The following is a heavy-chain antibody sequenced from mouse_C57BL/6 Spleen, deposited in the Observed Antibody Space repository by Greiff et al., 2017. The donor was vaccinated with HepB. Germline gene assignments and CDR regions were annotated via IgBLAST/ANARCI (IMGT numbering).Heavy chain of an antibody. V-gene: IGHV14-4*01. Sequence: EVQLQESGAELVRPGASVKLSCTASGFNIKDDYMHWVKQRPEQGLEWIGWIDPENGDTEYASKFQGKATITADTSSNTAYLQLSSLTSEDTAVYYCTESKFDYWGQGTTLTVSS. J-gene: IGHJ2*01. CDR3: TESKFDY. CDR1: GFNIKDDY. CDR2: IDPENGDT. D-gene: IGHD2-5*01.